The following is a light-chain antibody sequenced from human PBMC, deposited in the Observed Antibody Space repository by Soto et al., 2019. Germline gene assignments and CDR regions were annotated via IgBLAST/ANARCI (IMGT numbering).Light chain of an antibody. CDR2: EAS. CDR3: SLYTSENTYV. Sequence: SVLTQPPSVSGSPGQSVTISCTGTSTDFVSYNRVSWYQQPPGTAPKLIIYEASNRPSGVPDRFSGSKSGNTASLTISGLQAADEADYYCSLYTSENTYVFGTRTKVTVL. V-gene: IGLV2-18*01. J-gene: IGLJ1*01. CDR1: STDFVSYNR.